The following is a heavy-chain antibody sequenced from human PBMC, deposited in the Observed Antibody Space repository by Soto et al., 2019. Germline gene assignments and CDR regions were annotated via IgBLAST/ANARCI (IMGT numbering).Heavy chain of an antibody. V-gene: IGHV1-46*01. Sequence: QVQLVQSGAEVKKPGSSVKLSCKASGYNFIAYYIYWVRQAPGQGPEWMGMINPRSGGTNYAQKFQGRVTVTRDTSTSTAYLELSSLRSEDAAVYYCAKYCGGDCRHFDAWGQGTLVSVSS. CDR3: AKYCGGDCRHFDA. D-gene: IGHD2-21*02. CDR2: INPRSGGT. J-gene: IGHJ4*02. CDR1: GYNFIAYY.